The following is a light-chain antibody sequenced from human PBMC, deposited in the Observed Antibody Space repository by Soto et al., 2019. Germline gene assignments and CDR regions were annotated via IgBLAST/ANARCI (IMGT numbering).Light chain of an antibody. V-gene: IGKV1-5*01. CDR3: QQTYSMPWT. CDR2: DAS. J-gene: IGKJ1*01. CDR1: QSIGRW. Sequence: DIQMTQSPSTLSASVGDRVTIACRASQSIGRWLAWYQQNPGKAPKLLIHDASSLESGVPSRFSGSGSGTDFTLTISSLQPEDFASYYCQQTYSMPWTFGQGTKVDIK.